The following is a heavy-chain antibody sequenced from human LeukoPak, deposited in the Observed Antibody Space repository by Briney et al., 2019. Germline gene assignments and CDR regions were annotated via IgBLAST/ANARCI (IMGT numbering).Heavy chain of an antibody. CDR1: GYTFSSYG. CDR2: VSAYADNT. J-gene: IGHJ4*02. CDR3: ASDCIGCHGFDY. V-gene: IGHV1-18*01. D-gene: IGHD2-15*01. Sequence: GASVKVSCKASGYTFSSYGITWVRQAPGQGLEWMGWVSAYADNTNYVQKIQGTVTMTTDTSTNTAYMELRSLRSDDTAVYYCASDCIGCHGFDYWGQGTLVTVSS.